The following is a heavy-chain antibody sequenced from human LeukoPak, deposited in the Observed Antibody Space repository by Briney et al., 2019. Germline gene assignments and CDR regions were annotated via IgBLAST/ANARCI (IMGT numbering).Heavy chain of an antibody. Sequence: PGGSLRLFCAAAGFTFSSYAMIWVRQAPGKGLEWVSAISGSGGSTYYADSVKGRFTISRDNSKNTLYLQMNSLRAEDTAVYYCAKDQGTGTAAFDYWGQGTLVTVSS. D-gene: IGHD1-1*01. J-gene: IGHJ4*02. CDR3: AKDQGTGTAAFDY. CDR2: ISGSGGST. CDR1: GFTFSSYA. V-gene: IGHV3-23*01.